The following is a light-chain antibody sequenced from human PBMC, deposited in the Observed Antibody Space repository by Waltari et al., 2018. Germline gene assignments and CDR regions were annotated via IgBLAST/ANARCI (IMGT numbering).Light chain of an antibody. V-gene: IGLV2-8*01. CDR3: SSYVASRIV. CDR2: EVS. J-gene: IGLJ2*01. CDR1: TNDIGRYDY. Sequence: QSALTQPPSASGSPGQSVTLSCTGTTNDIGRYDYVSWYQHHPCKAPNLIIYEVSNRPSGVSNRFSGSKSGSTASLTVSALQVEDEAIYYCSSYVASRIVFGGGTRLTVL.